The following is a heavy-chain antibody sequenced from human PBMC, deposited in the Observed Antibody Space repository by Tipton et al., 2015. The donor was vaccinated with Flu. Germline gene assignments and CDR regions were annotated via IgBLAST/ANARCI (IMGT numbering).Heavy chain of an antibody. Sequence: TLSLTCTVSGGSISSYYWSWIRQPAGKGLEWIGRIYTSGSTNYNPSLKSRVTMSVDTSKNQFSLKLSSVTAADTAVYYCARARMEGGYDYVWGSYRYKGYFDYWGQGTLVTVSS. CDR1: GGSISSYY. D-gene: IGHD3-16*02. J-gene: IGHJ4*02. V-gene: IGHV4-4*07. CDR3: ARARMEGGYDYVWGSYRYKGYFDY. CDR2: IYTSGST.